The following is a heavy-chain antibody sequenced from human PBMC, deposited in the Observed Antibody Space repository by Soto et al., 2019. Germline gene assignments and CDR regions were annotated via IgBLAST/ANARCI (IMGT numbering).Heavy chain of an antibody. CDR1: GFTFSNYA. V-gene: IGHV3-23*01. CDR3: AKVSNKWAVAQRGYFDY. Sequence: VQVLDCGGGLVQPGGSQRLSCAASGFTFSNYAMSWVRQAPGKGLEWVSTISATGSTLYADSVKGRFTISRDNSKNTVYLQMNFLRAEDTAVYYCAKVSNKWAVAQRGYFDYWGQGTLVTVSS. J-gene: IGHJ4*02. D-gene: IGHD6-19*01. CDR2: ISATGST.